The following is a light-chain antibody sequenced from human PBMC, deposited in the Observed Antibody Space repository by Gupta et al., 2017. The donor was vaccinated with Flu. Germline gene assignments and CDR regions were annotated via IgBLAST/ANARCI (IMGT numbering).Light chain of an antibody. CDR1: QSGSSRC. CDR2: DAY. CDR3: QQYGTSLIT. Sequence: ERATHACRASQSGSSRCLAWLQQIPGQATRLLICDAYARATGIPDRFSGSGSGTEFTRTISRLEPEDFAVYYWQQYGTSLITFGQGTRLEIK. J-gene: IGKJ5*01. V-gene: IGKV3-20*01.